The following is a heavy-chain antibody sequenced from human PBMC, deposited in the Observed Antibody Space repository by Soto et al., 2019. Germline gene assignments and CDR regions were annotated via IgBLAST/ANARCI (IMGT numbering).Heavy chain of an antibody. V-gene: IGHV1-69*04. J-gene: IGHJ4*02. Sequence: SVKVSCKASGGTFSSYTISWVRQAPGQGLEWMGRIIPILGIANYAQKFQGRVTITADKSTSTAYMELSSLRSEDTAVYYCARDGEIEYSSSSGVDYWGQGTLVTVSS. CDR2: IIPILGIA. CDR1: GGTFSSYT. CDR3: ARDGEIEYSSSSGVDY. D-gene: IGHD6-6*01.